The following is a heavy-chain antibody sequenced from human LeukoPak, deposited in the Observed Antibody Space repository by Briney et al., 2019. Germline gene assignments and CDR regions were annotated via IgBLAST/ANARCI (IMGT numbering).Heavy chain of an antibody. CDR3: ALLLWFGGGAFD. CDR1: GGTFSSYA. V-gene: IGHV1-69*13. J-gene: IGHJ4*02. CDR2: IIPIFGTA. Sequence: SVKVSCKASGGTFSSYAISWVRQAPGQGLEWMGGIIPIFGTANYAQKFQGRVTITADESTSTAYMELSSLRSEDTAVYYCALLLWFGGGAFDWGQGTLVAVSS. D-gene: IGHD3-10*01.